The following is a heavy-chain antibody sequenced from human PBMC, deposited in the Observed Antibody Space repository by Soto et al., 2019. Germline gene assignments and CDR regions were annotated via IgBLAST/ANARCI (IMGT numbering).Heavy chain of an antibody. Sequence: SETLSLTCTVSGGSVRSSTYYWSWTRQPPGKGLEWIGSIFYSGRPHYNPSLKTRLTVSLDTSKNRFSLKLSSVTAADTATYFCARQSGAMAYYFDSWGQGTQVTVSS. CDR3: ARQSGAMAYYFDS. J-gene: IGHJ4*02. D-gene: IGHD4-17*01. CDR2: IFYSGRP. V-gene: IGHV4-39*01. CDR1: GGSVRSSTYY.